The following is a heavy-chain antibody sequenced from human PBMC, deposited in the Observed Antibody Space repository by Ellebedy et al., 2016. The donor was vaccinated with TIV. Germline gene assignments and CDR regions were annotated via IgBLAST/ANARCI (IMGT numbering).Heavy chain of an antibody. CDR2: ISTSGIPI. V-gene: IGHV3-48*04. CDR3: ARGPQYSGSYGVPENFDH. D-gene: IGHD1-26*01. J-gene: IGHJ4*02. CDR1: GFTFNSYS. Sequence: GESLKISCAASGFTFNSYSLNWVRQAPGKGLEWVSYISTSGIPIYYADSVKGRFTISRDSAKNSLYLQMNGLRAEDTAVYYCARGPQYSGSYGVPENFDHWGQGTLVTVSS.